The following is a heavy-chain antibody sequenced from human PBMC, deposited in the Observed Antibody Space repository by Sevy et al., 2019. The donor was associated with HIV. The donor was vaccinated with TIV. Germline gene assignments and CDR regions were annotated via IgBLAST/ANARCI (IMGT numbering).Heavy chain of an antibody. D-gene: IGHD7-27*01. CDR1: GFTFSDFW. J-gene: IGHJ5*02. V-gene: IGHV3-7*01. CDR2: INQDERHI. CDR3: ARDPDWGALDR. Sequence: GGSLRLSCEVSGFTFSDFWMTWVRQSPGKGLEWVAYINQDERHINLLDSVRGRFTISRDNAKNSLYRQMDSLRAEDTAIYYCARDPDWGALDRWGQGTLVTVSS.